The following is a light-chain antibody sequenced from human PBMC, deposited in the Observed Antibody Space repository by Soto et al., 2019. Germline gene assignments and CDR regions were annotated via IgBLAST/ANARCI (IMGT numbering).Light chain of an antibody. J-gene: IGLJ1*01. Sequence: QSALTQPPSASGSPGQSLTISCTGTNSDVGRYKFVSWYQQHPGKAPKLIIYEVTQRPSGVPDRFSASKSGSTASLTVSGLQAEDEADYYCSSYAGSKMGVFGTGTKVTVL. V-gene: IGLV2-8*01. CDR2: EVT. CDR3: SSYAGSKMGV. CDR1: NSDVGRYKF.